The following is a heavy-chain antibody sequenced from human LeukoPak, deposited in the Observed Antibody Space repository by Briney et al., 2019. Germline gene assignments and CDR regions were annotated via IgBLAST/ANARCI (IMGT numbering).Heavy chain of an antibody. V-gene: IGHV1-2*02. CDR1: GYTFTGYY. Sequence: GASVKVSCKASGYTFTGYYMHWVRQPPGQGLEWMGWINPNSGGTNYAQKFQGRVTMTRDTSISTAYMELSRLRSDDTAVSYCASYYYDSSGYYFDYWGQGTLVTVSS. J-gene: IGHJ4*02. CDR2: INPNSGGT. CDR3: ASYYYDSSGYYFDY. D-gene: IGHD3-22*01.